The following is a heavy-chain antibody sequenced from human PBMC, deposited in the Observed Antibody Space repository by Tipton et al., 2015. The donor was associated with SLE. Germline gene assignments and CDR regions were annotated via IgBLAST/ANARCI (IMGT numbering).Heavy chain of an antibody. Sequence: TLSLTCTVSGGSISSSSYYWGWIRRPPGKGLEWIGSIYYSGSAYYNPSLESRLTISIDRSKKQVSLKLTSVTAADTAVYYCASVVVFTPDDFDIWGQGTMVTVSS. CDR1: GGSISSSSYY. D-gene: IGHD2-21*01. CDR2: IYYSGSA. J-gene: IGHJ3*02. V-gene: IGHV4-39*07. CDR3: ASVVVFTPDDFDI.